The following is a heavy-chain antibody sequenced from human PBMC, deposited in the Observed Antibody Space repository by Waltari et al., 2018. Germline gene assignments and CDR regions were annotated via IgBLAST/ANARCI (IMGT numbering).Heavy chain of an antibody. CDR1: GGTFSNYD. CDR3: ARPRTTVGTGLWNDGLQI. J-gene: IGHJ3*02. D-gene: IGHD1-1*01. Sequence: QVQLVQSGAEVKKPGSSVKVPGKASGGTFSNYDTTGVRPAPGQGFEWMGGIIPGFRSAHYAQNFLDRVTITADESTSTAYMELMGLTSDDTAVYYCARPRTTVGTGLWNDGLQIWGQGTLVTVSS. CDR2: IIPGFRSA. V-gene: IGHV1-69*01.